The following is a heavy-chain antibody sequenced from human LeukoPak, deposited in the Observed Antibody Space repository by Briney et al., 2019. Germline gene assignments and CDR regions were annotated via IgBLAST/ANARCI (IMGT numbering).Heavy chain of an antibody. CDR1: GFTFSSYW. Sequence: GGSLRLSCAASGFTFSSYWMSWVRQAPGKGLEWVANIKQDGSEKYYVDSVKGRFTISRDNAKNSLYLQMNSLRAEDTAVYYCARASVLLWFGELLRWFDYWGQGTLVTVSS. J-gene: IGHJ4*02. D-gene: IGHD3-10*01. V-gene: IGHV3-7*01. CDR3: ARASVLLWFGELLRWFDY. CDR2: IKQDGSEK.